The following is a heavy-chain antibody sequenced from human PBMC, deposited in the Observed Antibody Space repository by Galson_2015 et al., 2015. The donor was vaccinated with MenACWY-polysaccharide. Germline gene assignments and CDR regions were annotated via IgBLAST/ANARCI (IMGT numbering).Heavy chain of an antibody. Sequence: SLRLSCAASGFPFSDSWMTWIRQAPGKGLEWVATIKQSGSEKYYVDSVEGRFTISRDNAKNSLYLQKNSLRAEDTAVYYCARARSWSGYFAFDFWGQGTRFTVSS. J-gene: IGHJ3*01. D-gene: IGHD3-3*01. V-gene: IGHV3-7*01. CDR1: GFPFSDSW. CDR3: ARARSWSGYFAFDF. CDR2: IKQSGSEK.